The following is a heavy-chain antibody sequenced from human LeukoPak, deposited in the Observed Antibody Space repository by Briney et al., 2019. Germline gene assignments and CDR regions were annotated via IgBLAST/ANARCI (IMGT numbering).Heavy chain of an antibody. CDR3: VRYSGDADY. Sequence: GGSQRLSCTASGFTFGDYAMSWFRQAPGKGLEWVGFIRSKVYGGTTEYAASVKGRFTISRDDSKSIAYLQMNSLKSEDTAVYYCVRYSGDADYWGQGTLVTVSS. CDR2: IRSKVYGGTT. J-gene: IGHJ4*02. V-gene: IGHV3-49*03. D-gene: IGHD5-12*01. CDR1: GFTFGDYA.